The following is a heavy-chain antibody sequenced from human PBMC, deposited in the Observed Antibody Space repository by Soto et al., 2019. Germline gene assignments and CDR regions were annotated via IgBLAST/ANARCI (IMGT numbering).Heavy chain of an antibody. CDR2: INSDGSST. CDR3: ARGPFYCSSTSCYTYYYYMDV. Sequence: GGSLRLSCAASGFTFSSYWMHWVRQAPGKGLVWVSRINSDGSSTSYADSVKGRFTISRDNAKNTLYLQMNSLRAEDTAVYYCARGPFYCSSTSCYTYYYYMDVWGKGTTVTVSS. CDR1: GFTFSSYW. V-gene: IGHV3-74*01. J-gene: IGHJ6*03. D-gene: IGHD2-2*02.